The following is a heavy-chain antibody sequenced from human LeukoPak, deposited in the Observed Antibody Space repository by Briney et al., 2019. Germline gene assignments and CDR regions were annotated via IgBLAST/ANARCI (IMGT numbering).Heavy chain of an antibody. J-gene: IGHJ3*02. CDR1: GFIFSDYA. CDR3: ARHGNYDFWSGYSQGAFDI. Sequence: GSLRLSCVASGFIFSDYAMGWVRQAPGKGLEWIGETSHSGSTNFNPSFESRVTISVDTSKKQFSLKLSSVTAADTAVYYCARHGNYDFWSGYSQGAFDIWGLGTMVTVSS. D-gene: IGHD3-3*01. CDR2: TSHSGST. V-gene: IGHV4-34*01.